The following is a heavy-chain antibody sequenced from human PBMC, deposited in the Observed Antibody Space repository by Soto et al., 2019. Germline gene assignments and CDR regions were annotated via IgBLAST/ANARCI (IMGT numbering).Heavy chain of an antibody. D-gene: IGHD2-15*01. CDR2: ISGSGGAT. CDR1: GFIFSSYA. V-gene: IGHV3-23*01. J-gene: IGHJ4*02. CDR3: ARGGSSWHLDYFDY. Sequence: EVQLLESGGGLVQPGGSLRVSCAASGFIFSSYAMSWVRQAPGKGLEWVSAISGSGGATYYAGSVKGRFTISRDNSKNTLYLQMSSLRAEDTAVYYCARGGSSWHLDYFDYWGQGTLVAVSS.